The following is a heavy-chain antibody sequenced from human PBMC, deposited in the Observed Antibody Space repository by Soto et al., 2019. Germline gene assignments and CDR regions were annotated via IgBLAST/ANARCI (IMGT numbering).Heavy chain of an antibody. CDR3: AKGNSWSPALVLDI. Sequence: GGSLRLSCAASGFTFRSYAMNWVRQAPGKGLEWVSAISGSGGSTYYADSVKGRFTISRDSSKNTLYLQMNSLRAEDTAVYYCAKGNSWSPALVLDIWGQGTMVTVSS. J-gene: IGHJ3*02. CDR1: GFTFRSYA. V-gene: IGHV3-23*01. CDR2: ISGSGGST. D-gene: IGHD1-7*01.